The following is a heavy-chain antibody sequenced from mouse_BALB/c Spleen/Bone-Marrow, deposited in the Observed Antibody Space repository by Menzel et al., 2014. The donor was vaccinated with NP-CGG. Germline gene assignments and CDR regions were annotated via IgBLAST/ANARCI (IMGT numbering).Heavy chain of an antibody. V-gene: IGHV1-9*01. CDR1: GYTFSNYW. Sequence: QVQLKHSGAELMKPGASVKISCKATGYTFSNYWIDWVKQRPGHGLEWIGEILPGSGTANYNEKFKGKATFTADTSSNTAYIQLSSLTSEDSALYYCARASVVPYYFDFWGQGTTLTVSS. CDR2: ILPGSGTA. CDR3: ARASVVPYYFDF. D-gene: IGHD1-1*01. J-gene: IGHJ2*01.